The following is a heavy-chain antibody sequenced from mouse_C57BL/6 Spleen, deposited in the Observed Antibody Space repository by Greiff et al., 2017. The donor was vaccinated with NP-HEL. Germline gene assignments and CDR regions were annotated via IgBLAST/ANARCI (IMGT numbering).Heavy chain of an antibody. CDR2: IDPSDSYT. CDR1: GYTFTSYW. V-gene: IGHV1-69*01. CDR3: ARKAGGYFDV. Sequence: QVQLQQPGAELVMPGASVKLSCKASGYTFTSYWMHWVKQRPGQGLEWIGEIDPSDSYTNYNQKFKGKSTLTVDKSSSTDYMQLSSLTSEDSAVYYCARKAGGYFDVWGTGTTVTVSS. J-gene: IGHJ1*03.